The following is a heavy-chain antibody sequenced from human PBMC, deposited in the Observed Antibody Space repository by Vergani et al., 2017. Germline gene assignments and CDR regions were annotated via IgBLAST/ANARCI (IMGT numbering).Heavy chain of an antibody. Sequence: QIQLQESGPRQVKPSETLSLSCTVSGYSISSGYYWAWIRQPPGKGLDWVATVYQSGSAYYNPSLQSRVSTSVDKTQNQFFLNVTSVTAADTAVYYCVKLNGSGFSPDLEYWGPGILVTVSS. D-gene: IGHD1-26*01. CDR3: VKLNGSGFSPDLEY. V-gene: IGHV4-38-2*02. CDR1: GYSISSGYY. CDR2: VYQSGSA. J-gene: IGHJ4*02.